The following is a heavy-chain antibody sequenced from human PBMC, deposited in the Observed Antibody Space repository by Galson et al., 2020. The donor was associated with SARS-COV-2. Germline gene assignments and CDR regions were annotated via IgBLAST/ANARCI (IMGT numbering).Heavy chain of an antibody. Sequence: GSLRLSCAASGFTFSSYEMNWVRQAPGKGLEWVSYISSSGSTIYYADSVKGRFTISRDNAKNSLYLQMNSLRAEDTAVYYCATETVAGYYYYYGMDVWGQGTTVTVSS. D-gene: IGHD6-19*01. J-gene: IGHJ6*02. CDR3: ATETVAGYYYYYGMDV. V-gene: IGHV3-48*03. CDR1: GFTFSSYE. CDR2: ISSSGSTI.